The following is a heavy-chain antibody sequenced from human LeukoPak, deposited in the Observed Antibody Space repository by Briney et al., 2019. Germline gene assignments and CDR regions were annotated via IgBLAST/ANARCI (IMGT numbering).Heavy chain of an antibody. CDR2: IFPIFGTA. Sequence: ASVNVSCKASGGTFSSYAISWVRQAPGQGLEWMGGIFPIFGTANYAQKFQGRVTITADESTSTAYMELSSLRSEDTAVYYCARVSGTMVRGVPIRYFDYWGQGTLVTVSS. CDR1: GGTFSSYA. J-gene: IGHJ4*02. V-gene: IGHV1-69*13. CDR3: ARVSGTMVRGVPIRYFDY. D-gene: IGHD3-10*01.